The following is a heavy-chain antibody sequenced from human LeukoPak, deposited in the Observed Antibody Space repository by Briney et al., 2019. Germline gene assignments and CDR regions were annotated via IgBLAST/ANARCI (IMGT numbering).Heavy chain of an antibody. Sequence: PGGSLRLSCAASGFTVSSNYMSWVRQAPGKGVEWVSVIYSGGSTCYADCVKGRFNISRDNSKNTLYLQMNSLRAEDTAAYYCAGDRREYYDSSGHKQRDYWGQGTLVTVSS. CDR2: IYSGGST. CDR3: AGDRREYYDSSGHKQRDY. J-gene: IGHJ4*02. D-gene: IGHD3-22*01. V-gene: IGHV3-53*01. CDR1: GFTVSSNY.